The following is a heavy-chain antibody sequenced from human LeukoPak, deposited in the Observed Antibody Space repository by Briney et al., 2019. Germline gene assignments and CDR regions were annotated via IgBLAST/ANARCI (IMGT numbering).Heavy chain of an antibody. CDR2: IYHSGST. CDR1: GYSISSGYY. D-gene: IGHD2-15*01. J-gene: IGHJ4*02. V-gene: IGHV4-38-2*02. CDR3: ARGRSKTSGVADY. Sequence: SETLSLTCTVSGYSISSGYYWGWIRQPPGKGLEWIGSIYHSGSTYYNPSLKSRVTISVDRSKNQFSLKLSSVTAADTAVYYCARGRSKTSGVADYWGQGTLVTVSS.